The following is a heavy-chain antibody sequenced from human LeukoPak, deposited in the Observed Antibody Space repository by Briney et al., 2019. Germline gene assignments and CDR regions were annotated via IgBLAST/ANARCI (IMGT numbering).Heavy chain of an antibody. V-gene: IGHV3-21*01. CDR1: GFTFSSYS. CDR2: ISSTSSYI. D-gene: IGHD5-18*01. CDR3: AGNLLRGYSYGSGDY. J-gene: IGHJ4*02. Sequence: GGSLRLSRAASGFTFSSYSMNWVRQAPGKGLEWVSSISSTSSYIYYADSVKGRFTISRDNAENSLYLQMNGLRVEDTAVYYCAGNLLRGYSYGSGDYWGQGTLVTVSS.